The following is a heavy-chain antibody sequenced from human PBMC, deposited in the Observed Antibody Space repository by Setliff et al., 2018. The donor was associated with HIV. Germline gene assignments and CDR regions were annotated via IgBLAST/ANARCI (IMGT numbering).Heavy chain of an antibody. CDR1: GYIFIRYY. CDR3: ARDVRDGFEEWFSTLDDGMDV. CDR2: INPHTGVT. J-gene: IGHJ6*02. V-gene: IGHV1-2*02. Sequence: ASVKVSCKTSGYIFIRYYIVWVRQAPGQGLEWMGNINPHTGVTRYAEKFQGRVTMTRDTSISTIYMELSRLRSDDTAVYYCARDVRDGFEEWFSTLDDGMDVWGQGTTVTVSS. D-gene: IGHD3-3*01.